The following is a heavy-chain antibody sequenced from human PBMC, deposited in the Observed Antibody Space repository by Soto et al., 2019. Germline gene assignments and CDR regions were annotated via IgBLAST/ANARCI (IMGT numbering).Heavy chain of an antibody. D-gene: IGHD5-12*01. CDR2: IYYSGST. V-gene: IGHV4-30-4*01. J-gene: IGHJ4*02. CDR3: ARGPVATNLLDD. CDR1: GGSISSGDYY. Sequence: PSETLSLTCTVSGGSISSGDYYWSWIRQPPGKGLEWIGYIYYSGSTYYNPSLKSRVTISVDTSKNQFSLKLSSVTAADTAVYYWARGPVATNLLDDWGKGTLVTVSS.